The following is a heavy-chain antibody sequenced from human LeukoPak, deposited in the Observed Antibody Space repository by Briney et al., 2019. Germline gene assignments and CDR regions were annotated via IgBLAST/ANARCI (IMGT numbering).Heavy chain of an antibody. CDR1: GGSISSYY. V-gene: IGHV4-59*01. CDR3: ARSSGIGYSYGNYFDY. CDR2: IYYSGST. J-gene: IGHJ4*02. D-gene: IGHD5-18*01. Sequence: SETLSLTCTVSGGSISSYYWSWIRQPPGKGLEWIGYIYYSGSTNYNPSLKSRVTISVDTSKHQFSLKLSSVTAADTAVYYCARSSGIGYSYGNYFDYWGQGTLVTVSS.